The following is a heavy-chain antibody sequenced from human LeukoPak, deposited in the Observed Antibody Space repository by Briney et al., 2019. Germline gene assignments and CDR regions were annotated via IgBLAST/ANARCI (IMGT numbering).Heavy chain of an antibody. Sequence: SVKVSCKLSGGTFSSYAINWVRQAPGQGLEWMGGIIPISGSANYRHNFQGSVNYAQRFQGRVTITADKSTTTAYMELSSLRSEDTAVYYCARAGGGIEWLVPKGDYFDYWGQGTLVTVSS. V-gene: IGHV1-69*06. CDR2: IIPISGSANYRHNFQGSV. J-gene: IGHJ4*02. D-gene: IGHD6-19*01. CDR3: ARAGGGIEWLVPKGDYFDY. CDR1: GGTFSSYA.